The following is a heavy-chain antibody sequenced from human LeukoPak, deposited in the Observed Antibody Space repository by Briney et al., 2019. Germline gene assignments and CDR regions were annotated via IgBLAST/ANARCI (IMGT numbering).Heavy chain of an antibody. Sequence: ASVKVSCKASGYTFTGYYMHWVRQAPGQGLEWMGWINPNSGGTNYAQEFQGRVTMTRDTSISTAYMELSRLRSDDTAVYYCASLPGIAVAGDEYYFDYWGQGTLVTVSS. D-gene: IGHD6-19*01. V-gene: IGHV1-2*02. CDR2: INPNSGGT. CDR3: ASLPGIAVAGDEYYFDY. J-gene: IGHJ4*02. CDR1: GYTFTGYY.